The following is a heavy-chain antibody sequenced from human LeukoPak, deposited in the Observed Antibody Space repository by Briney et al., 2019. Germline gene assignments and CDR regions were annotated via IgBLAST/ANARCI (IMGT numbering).Heavy chain of an antibody. D-gene: IGHD6-13*01. J-gene: IGHJ4*02. CDR1: GYTFTSYG. Sequence: ASVKVSCKASGYTFTSYGISWVRQAPGQELEWMGWISAYNGNTNYAQKLQGRVTMTTDTSTSTAYMELRSLRSDDTAVYYCARDPYNSSQGNLDYWGQGTLVTVSS. CDR2: ISAYNGNT. CDR3: ARDPYNSSQGNLDY. V-gene: IGHV1-18*01.